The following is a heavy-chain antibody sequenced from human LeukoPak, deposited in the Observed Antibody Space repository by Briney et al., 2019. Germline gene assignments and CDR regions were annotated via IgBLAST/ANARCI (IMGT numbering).Heavy chain of an antibody. D-gene: IGHD2-2*01. CDR1: GGSISSYY. CDR3: ARDIKVVPTAIWNKWFDP. J-gene: IGHJ5*02. CDR2: IYYSGST. V-gene: IGHV4-59*12. Sequence: SETLSLTCTVSGGSISSYYWRWIRQPPGKGLEWIGYIYYSGSTNYNPSLKSRVTISVDTSKNQFSLKLSSVTAADTAVYYCARDIKVVPTAIWNKWFDPWGQGTLVTVSS.